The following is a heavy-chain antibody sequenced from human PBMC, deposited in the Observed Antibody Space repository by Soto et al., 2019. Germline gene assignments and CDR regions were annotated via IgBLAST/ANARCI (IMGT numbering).Heavy chain of an antibody. CDR3: ARDKSAAAGMFDY. CDR2: IIPIFGTA. J-gene: IGHJ4*02. CDR1: GGTFSSYA. Sequence: SVKVSCKASGGTFSSYAISWVRQAPGQGLEWMGGIIPIFGTANYAQKFQGRVTITADESTSTAYMELSSLRSEDTAVYYCARDKSAAAGMFDYWGQGTLVTVSS. D-gene: IGHD6-13*01. V-gene: IGHV1-69*13.